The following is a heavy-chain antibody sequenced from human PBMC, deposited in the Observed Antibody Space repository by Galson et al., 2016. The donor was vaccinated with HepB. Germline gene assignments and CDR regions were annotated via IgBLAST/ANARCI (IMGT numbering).Heavy chain of an antibody. CDR1: GFSFSTYW. D-gene: IGHD5-18*01. Sequence: SLRLSCAASGFSFSTYWISWVRQAPGKGLEWVANINQDGSDKYYLASVKGRFTISRDNAKNSLFLQMNGLRAEETAIYYCARDPYRGYNYGHGLDSWGQGTLVTVSS. J-gene: IGHJ4*02. CDR3: ARDPYRGYNYGHGLDS. V-gene: IGHV3-7*01. CDR2: INQDGSDK.